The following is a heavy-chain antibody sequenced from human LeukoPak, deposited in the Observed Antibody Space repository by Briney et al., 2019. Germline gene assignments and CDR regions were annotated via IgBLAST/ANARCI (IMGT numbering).Heavy chain of an antibody. J-gene: IGHJ4*02. CDR1: GFTFSSYG. D-gene: IGHD1-1*01. Sequence: GGSLRLSSAASGFTFSSYGMHWVRQAPGKGLEWVAVISYDGSNKYYADSVKGRFTISRDNSKNTLYLQMNSLRAEDTAVYYCAKEVQFWGQGTLVTVSS. V-gene: IGHV3-30*18. CDR2: ISYDGSNK. CDR3: AKEVQF.